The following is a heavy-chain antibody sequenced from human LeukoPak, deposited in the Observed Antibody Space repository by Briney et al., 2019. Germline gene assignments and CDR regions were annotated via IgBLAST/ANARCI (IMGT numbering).Heavy chain of an antibody. CDR2: INPSGGST. D-gene: IGHD3-9*01. V-gene: IGHV1-46*01. J-gene: IGHJ4*02. CDR1: GYTFTSYY. CDR3: ARETSPTQISDY. Sequence: ASVKVSCKASGYTFTSYYMHWVRQAPGQGLEWMGIINPSGGSTSYAQKFQGRVTISVDTSKDQFSLKLSSVAAADTAVYYCARETSPTQISDYWGQGTLVTVSS.